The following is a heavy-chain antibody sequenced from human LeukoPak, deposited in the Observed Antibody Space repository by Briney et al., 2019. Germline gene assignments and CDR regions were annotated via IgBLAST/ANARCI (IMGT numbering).Heavy chain of an antibody. D-gene: IGHD6-13*01. J-gene: IGHJ3*02. CDR3: TRYGFSSSWQGGWHAFDI. Sequence: ASVKVSCKASGYTLTSYYMHWVRQAPGQGLEWMGIISPTVGDTIYAQKFQGRVTMTRDMSTSTVYMELSSLRSDDTAVYYCTRYGFSSSWQGGWHAFDIWGQGTMVTVSS. CDR2: ISPTVGDT. CDR1: GYTLTSYY. V-gene: IGHV1-46*01.